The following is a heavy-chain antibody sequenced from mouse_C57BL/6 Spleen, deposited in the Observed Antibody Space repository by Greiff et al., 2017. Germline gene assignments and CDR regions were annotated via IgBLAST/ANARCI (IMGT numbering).Heavy chain of an antibody. CDR2: ISSGSSTI. CDR1: GFTFSDYG. J-gene: IGHJ4*01. CDR3: AKQLHYYYAMDY. D-gene: IGHD2-1*01. V-gene: IGHV5-17*01. Sequence: EVMLVESGGGLVKPGGSLKLSCAASGFTFSDYGMHWVRQAPEKGLEWVAYISSGSSTIYYADTVKGRFTISRDNAKNTLFLQMTSLRSEDTAMYYCAKQLHYYYAMDYWGQGTSVTVSS.